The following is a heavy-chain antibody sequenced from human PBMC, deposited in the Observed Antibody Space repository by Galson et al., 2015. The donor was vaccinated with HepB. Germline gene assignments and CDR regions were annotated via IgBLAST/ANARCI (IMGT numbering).Heavy chain of an antibody. J-gene: IGHJ5*02. CDR2: IIPILGIA. V-gene: IGHV1-69*02. CDR1: GGTFSSYT. Sequence: SVKVSCKASGGTFSSYTISWVRQAPGQGLEWMGRIIPILGIANYAQKFQGRVTITADKSTNTAYMELSSLRSEDTAVYYCARGRGYCSGGSCYGPRAGAGGWFDPWGQGTLVTVSS. D-gene: IGHD2-15*01. CDR3: ARGRGYCSGGSCYGPRAGAGGWFDP.